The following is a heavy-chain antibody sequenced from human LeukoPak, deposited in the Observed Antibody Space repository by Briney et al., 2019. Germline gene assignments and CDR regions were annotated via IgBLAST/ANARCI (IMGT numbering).Heavy chain of an antibody. D-gene: IGHD1-26*01. J-gene: IGHJ6*03. Sequence: PGGSLRLSCAASGFTFDDYGMSWVRQGPGKGLEWVSGINWNGGSTGYADSVKGRFTISRDNAKNSLYLQMNSLRAEDTALYYCARGGPPYYYYMDVWGKGTTVTVSS. V-gene: IGHV3-20*04. CDR1: GFTFDDYG. CDR3: ARGGPPYYYYMDV. CDR2: INWNGGST.